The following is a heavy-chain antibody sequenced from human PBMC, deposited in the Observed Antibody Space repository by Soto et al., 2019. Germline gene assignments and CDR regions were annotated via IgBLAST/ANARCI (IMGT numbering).Heavy chain of an antibody. CDR3: ASSAGLDHLLNYYGLNV. Sequence: QVHLVQSSAEVKKPGSSVKVSCKASGGTFTSIAFSWVRQAPGQGLEWMGGIIPVLGTPNYAQKFQARVTITADESTTTVHMELSSLSSDDTAVYYCASSAGLDHLLNYYGLNVWGQGTTVTV. J-gene: IGHJ6*02. D-gene: IGHD6-13*01. V-gene: IGHV1-69*01. CDR1: GGTFTSIA. CDR2: IIPVLGTP.